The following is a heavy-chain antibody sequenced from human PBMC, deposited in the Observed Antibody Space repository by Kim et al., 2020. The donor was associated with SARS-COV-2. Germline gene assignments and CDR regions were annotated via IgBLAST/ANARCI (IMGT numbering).Heavy chain of an antibody. V-gene: IGHV4-59*01. Sequence: PKSRVTKSVDTSKSQFSLKLSSVTAADTAVYYCARDRTDYYDSSGGGMDVWGQGTTVTVSS. D-gene: IGHD3-22*01. J-gene: IGHJ6*02. CDR3: ARDRTDYYDSSGGGMDV.